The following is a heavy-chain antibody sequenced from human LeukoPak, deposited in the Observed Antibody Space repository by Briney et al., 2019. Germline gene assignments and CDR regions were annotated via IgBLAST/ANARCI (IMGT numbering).Heavy chain of an antibody. CDR2: INHNGNVN. Sequence: GGSLRLSCTASGFTFSTYSMNWARQAPGKGLEWVASINHNGNVNYYVDSVKGRFTISRNNAKNSLYLQMSNLRAEDTAVYFCARGGGLDVWGQGATVTVSS. D-gene: IGHD3-16*01. J-gene: IGHJ6*02. V-gene: IGHV3-7*03. CDR3: ARGGGLDV. CDR1: GFTFSTYS.